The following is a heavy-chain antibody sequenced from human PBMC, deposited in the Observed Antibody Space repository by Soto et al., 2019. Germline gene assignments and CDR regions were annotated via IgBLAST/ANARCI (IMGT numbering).Heavy chain of an antibody. Sequence: QVQLVQSGAEVKKPGSSVKVSCKASGGTFSSYAISWVRQAPGQGLEWMGGIIPIFGTANYAQKFQGRVTITADESTSXXYXEXTSLRSEDTAVYYCARALVVVVAATQGSDYYYGMDVWGQGTTVTVSS. CDR3: ARALVVVVAATQGSDYYYGMDV. D-gene: IGHD2-15*01. CDR2: IIPIFGTA. J-gene: IGHJ6*02. CDR1: GGTFSSYA. V-gene: IGHV1-69*12.